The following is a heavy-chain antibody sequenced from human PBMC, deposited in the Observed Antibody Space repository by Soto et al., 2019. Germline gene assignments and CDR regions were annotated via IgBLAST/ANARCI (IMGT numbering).Heavy chain of an antibody. CDR2: IYYSGTT. V-gene: IGHV4-39*01. Sequence: QLQLQESGPGLVKPSETLSLTCTVSGGSISSSSYYWGWIRQPTGKGLEWIGSIYYSGTTYYNPSLKSRVTISVDTSKNQFSLKVSSVTAADTAVYYCARHPGRATEYYGLDVWGQGTTVTVSS. CDR1: GGSISSSSYY. D-gene: IGHD1-26*01. J-gene: IGHJ6*02. CDR3: ARHPGRATEYYGLDV.